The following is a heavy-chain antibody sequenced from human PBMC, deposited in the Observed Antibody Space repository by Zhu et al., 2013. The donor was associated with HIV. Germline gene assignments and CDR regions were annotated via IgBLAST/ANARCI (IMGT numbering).Heavy chain of an antibody. CDR1: GFTFSSYG. CDR2: IWYDGSNK. Sequence: VQLVESGGGVVQPGRSLRLSCAASGFTFSSYGMHWVRQAPGKGLEWVAVIWYDGSNKYYADSVKGRFTISRDNSKNTLYLQMNSLRAEDTAVYYCATAQLRTDAFDIWGQGTMVTVSS. V-gene: IGHV3-33*01. CDR3: ATAQLRTDAFDI. D-gene: IGHD1-26*01. J-gene: IGHJ3*02.